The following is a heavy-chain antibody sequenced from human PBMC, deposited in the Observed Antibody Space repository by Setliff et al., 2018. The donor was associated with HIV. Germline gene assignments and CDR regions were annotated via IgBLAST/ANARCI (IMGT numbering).Heavy chain of an antibody. CDR2: INTNTGNP. J-gene: IGHJ5*02. Sequence: ASVKVSCKASGYTFTSYYMHWVRQAPGQGLEWMGWINTNTGNPTYAQGFTGRSVFSLDTSVSTAYLQISSLKAEDTAVYYCAREWELRAVGPWGQGTLVTVSS. CDR1: GYTFTSYY. CDR3: AREWELRAVGP. D-gene: IGHD1-26*01. V-gene: IGHV7-4-1*02.